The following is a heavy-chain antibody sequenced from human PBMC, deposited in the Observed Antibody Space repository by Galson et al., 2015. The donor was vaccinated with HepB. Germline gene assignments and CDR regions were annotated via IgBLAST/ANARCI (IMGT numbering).Heavy chain of an antibody. CDR2: ISSDGTIK. CDR1: GFTFSNYA. D-gene: IGHD1-1*01. V-gene: IGHV3-30*04. CDR3: VRDPATFGGNWNYFDS. Sequence: SLRLSCAASGFTFSNYAMHWVRLAPGKGLEWVALISSDGTIKFYAGSVTGRFTISRDNSKSTLYLLMDSLRAEDTAVYYCVRDPATFGGNWNYFDSWGQGTLVTVSS. J-gene: IGHJ4*02.